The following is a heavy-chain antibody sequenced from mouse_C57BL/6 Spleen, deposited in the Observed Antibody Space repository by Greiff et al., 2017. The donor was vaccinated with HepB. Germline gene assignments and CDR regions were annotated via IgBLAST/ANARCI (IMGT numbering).Heavy chain of an antibody. Sequence: VQLQQPGAELVKPGASVKLSCKASGYTFTSYWMHWVKQRPGQGLEWIGMIHPNSGSTNYNEKFKSKATLTVDKSSSTAYMQLSSLTSEDSAVYYCALYYGSSYPLFDYWGQGTTLTVSS. CDR1: GYTFTSYW. CDR2: IHPNSGST. D-gene: IGHD1-1*01. J-gene: IGHJ2*01. V-gene: IGHV1-64*01. CDR3: ALYYGSSYPLFDY.